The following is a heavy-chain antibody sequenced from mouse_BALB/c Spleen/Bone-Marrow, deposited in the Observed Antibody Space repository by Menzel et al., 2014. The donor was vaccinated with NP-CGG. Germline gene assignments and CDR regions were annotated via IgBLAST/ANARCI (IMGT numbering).Heavy chain of an antibody. J-gene: IGHJ4*01. CDR3: ARSYDGYPCAMNY. V-gene: IGHV1S135*01. CDR1: GYLFTSYY. D-gene: IGHD2-3*01. CDR2: FDPFNGGT. Sequence: EVQLQQSGPELMKPGASVKISCKASGYLFTSYYMHWVKQSHGKSLEWIGYFDPFNGGTSYNQKFKGKATLTVDKSSSTAYMHLSSLTSEDSAVYFCARSYDGYPCAMNYWGQGTSVTVSS.